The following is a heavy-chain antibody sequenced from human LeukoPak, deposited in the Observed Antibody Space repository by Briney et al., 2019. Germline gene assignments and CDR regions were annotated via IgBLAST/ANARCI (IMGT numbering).Heavy chain of an antibody. V-gene: IGHV3-15*01. Sequence: GGSLRLSCATSGFTFSNAWMAWVRQAPGKGLEWVGRIKSKTDGGTADYAASVKGRFTISRDDSKNTLCLQMNSLQTEDTAVYYCTRGGTGRGDARAFDIWGQGTMVTVSS. CDR3: TRGGTGRGDARAFDI. J-gene: IGHJ3*02. CDR1: GFTFSNAW. D-gene: IGHD7-27*01. CDR2: IKSKTDGGTA.